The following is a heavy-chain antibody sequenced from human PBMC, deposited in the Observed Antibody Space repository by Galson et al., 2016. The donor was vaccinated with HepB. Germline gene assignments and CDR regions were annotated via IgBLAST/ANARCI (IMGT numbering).Heavy chain of an antibody. J-gene: IGHJ4*02. V-gene: IGHV3-30-3*01. D-gene: IGHD4-23*01. Sequence: SLRLSCAASGFTFSSYAMYWVRQAPGKGLEWVAVISYDGSNKYYADSVKGRLTISRDNSKNTLYLQINSLRAEDTAVYYCVRDYYGGNSVVCAYWGQGTLVTVSS. CDR2: ISYDGSNK. CDR1: GFTFSSYA. CDR3: VRDYYGGNSVVCAY.